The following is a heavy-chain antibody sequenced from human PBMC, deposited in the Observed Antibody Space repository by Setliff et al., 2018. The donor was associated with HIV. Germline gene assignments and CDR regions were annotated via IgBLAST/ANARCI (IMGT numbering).Heavy chain of an antibody. CDR3: ARGIAAAEGYFDY. CDR2: IYHGGIT. J-gene: IGHJ4*02. V-gene: IGHV4-31*03. CDR1: GGSISSGGYY. Sequence: SETLSLTCTVSGGSISSGGYYWSWIRQHPGKGLEWIGYIYHGGITYYNPSLKSRVTISLDTSKNQFSLKLSSVTAADTAVYYCARGIAAAEGYFDYWGQGTLVTVSS. D-gene: IGHD6-13*01.